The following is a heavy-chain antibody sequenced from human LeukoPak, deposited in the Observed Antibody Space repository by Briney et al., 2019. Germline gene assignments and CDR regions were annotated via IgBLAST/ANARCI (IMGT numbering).Heavy chain of an antibody. D-gene: IGHD3-3*01. CDR3: VAGVALDY. CDR2: ISKTGTSV. CDR1: GLNFSIYY. J-gene: IGHJ4*02. V-gene: IGHV3-11*01. Sequence: GGSLRLSCITSGLNFSIYYMTWIRQAPGNGLGAPGNGLEWLSHISKTGTSVYYADSVRGRFTISRDNAKNSLYLHMNNLRAEDTAVYYCVAGVALDYWGQGALVTVSS.